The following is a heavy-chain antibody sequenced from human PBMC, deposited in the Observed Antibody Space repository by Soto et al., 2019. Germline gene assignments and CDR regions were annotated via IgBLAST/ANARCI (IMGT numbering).Heavy chain of an antibody. CDR2: IWYDRSNK. Sequence: QVQLVESGGGVVQPGRSLRLSCAASGFTFSSYGMHWVRQAPGKGLEWVALIWYDRSNKYYADSVKGRFTISRDNSKNTLYLQMNSLRAEDTAVYYCARDPSLGYDENWFDPWGQGTLVTVSS. D-gene: IGHD2-15*01. V-gene: IGHV3-33*01. J-gene: IGHJ5*02. CDR1: GFTFSSYG. CDR3: ARDPSLGYDENWFDP.